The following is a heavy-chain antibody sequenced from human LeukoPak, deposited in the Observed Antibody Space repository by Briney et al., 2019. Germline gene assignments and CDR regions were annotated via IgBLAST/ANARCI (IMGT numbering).Heavy chain of an antibody. CDR3: ASRKLGNDY. CDR2: IYYTGSS. V-gene: IGHV4-59*02. J-gene: IGHJ4*01. CDR1: GGSVSDYY. Sequence: SETLSLTCTVSGGSVSDYYWSWIRQSPGKGLEWIGYIYYTGSSSYNPSLRSRVTISADTSKNQFSLELSSVTAADTAVYYCASRKLGNDYWGQGTLVTVSS. D-gene: IGHD7-27*01.